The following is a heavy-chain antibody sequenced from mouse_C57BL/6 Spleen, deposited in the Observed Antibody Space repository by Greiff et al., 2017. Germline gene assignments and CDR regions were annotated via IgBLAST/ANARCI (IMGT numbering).Heavy chain of an antibody. CDR1: GYTFTSYW. CDR2: IDPSDSYT. V-gene: IGHV1-69*01. Sequence: QVQLKQPGAELVMPGASVKLSCKASGYTFTSYWMHWVKQRPGQGLEWIGEIDPSDSYTNYNQKFKGKSTLTVDKSSSTAYMQLSSLTSEDSAVYYCARRNYYGSPYYFDYWGQGTTLTVSS. CDR3: ARRNYYGSPYYFDY. J-gene: IGHJ2*01. D-gene: IGHD1-1*01.